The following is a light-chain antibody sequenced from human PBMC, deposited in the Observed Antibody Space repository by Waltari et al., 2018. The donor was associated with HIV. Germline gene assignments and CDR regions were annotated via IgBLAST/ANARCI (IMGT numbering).Light chain of an antibody. CDR1: SSDVGGYTY. CDR2: DLS. Sequence: QSALTQPRSVSGSPGQSVTISCTGTSSDVGGYTYVSWYQQHPGKAPKLMIYDLSKRPSGVPDRFSGSKSGNTASLTISGLQAEDEADYYCCSYAGSSTFLFGTGTKVTVL. CDR3: CSYAGSSTFL. V-gene: IGLV2-11*01. J-gene: IGLJ1*01.